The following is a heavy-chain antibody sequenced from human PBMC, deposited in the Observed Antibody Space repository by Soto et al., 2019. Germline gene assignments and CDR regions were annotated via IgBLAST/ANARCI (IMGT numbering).Heavy chain of an antibody. CDR1: GGSISSYY. CDR3: AIGGSGSYYIA. D-gene: IGHD3-10*01. CDR2: IYYSGST. Sequence: SETLSLTCTVSGGSISSYYWSWIRQPPGKGLEWIGYIYYSGSTNYNPSLKSRVTISVDTSKNQFSLKLSSVTAADTAVYYCAIGGSGSYYIAWGQGTLVTVSS. V-gene: IGHV4-59*01. J-gene: IGHJ5*02.